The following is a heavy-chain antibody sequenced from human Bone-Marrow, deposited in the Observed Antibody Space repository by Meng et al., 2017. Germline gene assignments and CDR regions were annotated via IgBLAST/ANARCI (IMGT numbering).Heavy chain of an antibody. V-gene: IGHV3-23*01. J-gene: IGHJ4*02. D-gene: IGHD3-3*01. CDR2: ISGSGGST. CDR1: GFTFGDYA. CDR3: AVAHFEWDYYFDY. Sequence: GESLKISCTASGFTFGDYAMSWVRQAPGKGLEWVSAISGSGGSTYYADSVKGRFTISRDNAKNSLYLQMNSLRAEDTAVYYCAVAHFEWDYYFDYWGQGTLVTVSS.